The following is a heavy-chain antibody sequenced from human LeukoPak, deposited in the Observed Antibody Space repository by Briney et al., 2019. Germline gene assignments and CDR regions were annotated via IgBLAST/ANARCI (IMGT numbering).Heavy chain of an antibody. V-gene: IGHV4-39*01. CDR1: GGSISSGGNY. CDR3: ARQYSSGWPWFDP. J-gene: IGHJ5*02. Sequence: SETLSLTCTVSGGSISSGGNYWGWIRQPPRNGLEWIGSIYYSGSTDYNPSLKSRVTISVDTSKNQFSLKLTSVTAADGGVYYCARQYSSGWPWFDPWGQGTLVTVSS. CDR2: IYYSGST. D-gene: IGHD6-19*01.